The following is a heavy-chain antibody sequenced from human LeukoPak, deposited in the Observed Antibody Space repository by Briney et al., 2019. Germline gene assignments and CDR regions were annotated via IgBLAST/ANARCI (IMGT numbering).Heavy chain of an antibody. CDR2: INHSGST. Sequence: SETLSLTCAVYGGSFSGYYWSWIRQPPGKGLEWIGEINHSGSTNYNPSLKSRVTISVDTSKNQFSLKLSSVTAADTAVYYCARDMSYGGNSPDYDYWGQGTLVTVSS. CDR1: GGSFSGYY. CDR3: ARDMSYGGNSPDYDY. D-gene: IGHD4-17*01. J-gene: IGHJ4*02. V-gene: IGHV4-34*01.